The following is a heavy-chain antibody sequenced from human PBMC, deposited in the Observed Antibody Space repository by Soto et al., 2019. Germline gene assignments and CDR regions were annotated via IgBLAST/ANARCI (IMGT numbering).Heavy chain of an antibody. CDR2: ISAYNGNT. CDR3: ARDPAFVAAPRLDWFDP. CDR1: GYTFTSYG. Sequence: GASVKVSCKASGYTFTSYGISWVRQAPGQGLEWMGWISAYNGNTNYAQKLQGRVTMTTDTSTSTAYMELRSLRSDDTAVYYCARDPAFVAAPRLDWFDPWGQGTLVTVSS. J-gene: IGHJ5*02. V-gene: IGHV1-18*01. D-gene: IGHD2-21*01.